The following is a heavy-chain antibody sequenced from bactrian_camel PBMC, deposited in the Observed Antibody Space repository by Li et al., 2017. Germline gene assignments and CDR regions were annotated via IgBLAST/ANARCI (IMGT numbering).Heavy chain of an antibody. CDR2: IATGSGNT. CDR3: ARGEPASFGY. D-gene: IGHD3*01. CDR1: GYTLPMY. J-gene: IGHJ6*01. V-gene: IGHV3S40*01. Sequence: EVQLVESGGGSVQAGGSRRLSCVASGYTLPMYMAWFRRLPGQEREGVARIATGSGNTYYADSVKGRFTISQDNAKNTVYLQMNSLKPEDTAVYYCARGEPASFGYWGQGTQVTVS.